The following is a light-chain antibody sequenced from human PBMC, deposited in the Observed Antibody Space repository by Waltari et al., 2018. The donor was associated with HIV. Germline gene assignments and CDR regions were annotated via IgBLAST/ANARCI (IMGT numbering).Light chain of an antibody. CDR3: QAWTSPGSI. J-gene: IGLJ2*01. CDR2: QHS. V-gene: IGLV3-1*01. Sequence: EWSQPPSVSVSAGQTVTITCSGNDLGDKHLYWYQQRPGHYPVLVMSQHSKRPSGLLERFSGSKSGNTATLTISGTQTLYEATYYYQAWTSPGSIFCGGTILTVL. CDR1: DLGDKH.